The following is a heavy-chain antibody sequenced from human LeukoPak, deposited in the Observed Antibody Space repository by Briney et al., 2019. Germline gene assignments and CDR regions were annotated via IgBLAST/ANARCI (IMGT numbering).Heavy chain of an antibody. J-gene: IGHJ4*02. CDR2: MNPNSGNT. D-gene: IGHD3-22*01. V-gene: IGHV1-8*01. CDR3: ARDPYYYDSSGYLN. CDR1: GYTFTSYD. Sequence: ASVKVSCKASGYTFTSYDINWVRQATGQGLEWKGWMNPNSGNTGYAQKFQGRVTMTRNTSISTAYMELSSLRSEDTAVYYCARDPYYYDSSGYLNWGQGTLVTVSS.